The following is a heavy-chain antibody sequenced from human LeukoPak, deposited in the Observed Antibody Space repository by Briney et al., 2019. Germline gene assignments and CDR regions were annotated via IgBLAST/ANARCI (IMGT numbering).Heavy chain of an antibody. CDR3: ARARGIAARRGWFDP. CDR1: GGSISSGSYY. Sequence: SETLSLTCTVSGGSISSGSYYWSWIRQPAGKGLEWIGRIYTSGSTNYNPSLKSRVTISVDTSKNQFSLKLSSVTAADTAVYYCARARGIAARRGWFDPWGQGTLVTVSS. CDR2: IYTSGST. D-gene: IGHD6-6*01. V-gene: IGHV4-61*02. J-gene: IGHJ5*02.